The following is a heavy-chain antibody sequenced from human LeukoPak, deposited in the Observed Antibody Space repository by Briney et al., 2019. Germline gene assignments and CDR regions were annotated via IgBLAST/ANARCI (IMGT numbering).Heavy chain of an antibody. J-gene: IGHJ3*02. V-gene: IGHV3-74*01. Sequence: GGSLRLSCAASGFTFSSYGMHWVRQAPGKGLVWVSLINSDGSSTSYADSVKGRFTISRDNAKNTLYLQMNSLRAEDTAVYYCARDDTHYGSSGSFYDAFDIWGKGTMVTVSS. CDR2: INSDGSST. D-gene: IGHD3-22*01. CDR1: GFTFSSYG. CDR3: ARDDTHYGSSGSFYDAFDI.